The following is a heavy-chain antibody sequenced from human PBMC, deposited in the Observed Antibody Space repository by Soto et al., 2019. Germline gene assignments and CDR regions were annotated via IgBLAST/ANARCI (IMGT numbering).Heavy chain of an antibody. CDR1: GGSISSGDYY. CDR2: IYYSGST. Sequence: QVQLQESGPGLVKPSQTLSLTCTVSGGSISSGDYYWSWIRQPPGKGLEWIGYIYYSGSTYYSPSRKSRVTISVDTSKNQFSLKLSAVTAADTAVYYCARERPDGARLDPWGQGTLVTVSS. D-gene: IGHD6-6*01. CDR3: ARERPDGARLDP. V-gene: IGHV4-30-4*01. J-gene: IGHJ5*02.